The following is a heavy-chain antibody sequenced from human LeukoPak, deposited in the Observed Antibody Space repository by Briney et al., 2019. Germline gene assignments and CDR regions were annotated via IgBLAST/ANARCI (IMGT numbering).Heavy chain of an antibody. J-gene: IGHJ4*02. Sequence: PSETLSLTCTVSGGSISSSSYYWGWIRQPPGKGLEWIGSLYYSGSTYYNPSLKSRVTISVDTSKNQFSLKLSSVTAADTAVYYCARDSGKIQPRVQNFDYWGQETLVTVSS. CDR2: LYYSGST. D-gene: IGHD1-1*01. V-gene: IGHV4-39*07. CDR1: GGSISSSSYY. CDR3: ARDSGKIQPRVQNFDY.